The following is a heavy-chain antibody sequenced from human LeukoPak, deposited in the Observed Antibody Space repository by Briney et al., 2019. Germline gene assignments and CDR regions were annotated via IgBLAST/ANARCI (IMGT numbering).Heavy chain of an antibody. J-gene: IGHJ4*02. Sequence: PSETLSLTCTVSGDSISSFYWSWFRQPPGEGLEWIGYVYSGGSTIYNPSLKSRVTISVDTSKNHFSLKLNSVTAADTAVYYCARGRIYYDCTGYAYWGQGTMVTVSS. D-gene: IGHD3-22*01. CDR1: GDSISSFY. CDR3: ARGRIYYDCTGYAY. CDR2: VYSGGST. V-gene: IGHV4-59*01.